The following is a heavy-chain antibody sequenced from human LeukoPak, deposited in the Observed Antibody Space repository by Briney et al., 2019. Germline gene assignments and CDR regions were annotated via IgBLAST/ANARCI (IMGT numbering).Heavy chain of an antibody. CDR1: GGTFSSYA. J-gene: IGHJ4*02. CDR2: TIPIFGTA. CDR3: ANEPSIAAAGSDY. V-gene: IGHV1-69*05. Sequence: ASVKVSCKASGGTFSSYAISRVRQAPGQGLEWMGRTIPIFGTANYAQKFQGRVTITTDESTSTAYMELSSLRSEDTAVYYCANEPSIAAAGSDYWGQGTLVTVSS. D-gene: IGHD6-13*01.